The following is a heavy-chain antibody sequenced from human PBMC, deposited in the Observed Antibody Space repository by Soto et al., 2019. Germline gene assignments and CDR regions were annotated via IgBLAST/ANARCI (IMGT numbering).Heavy chain of an antibody. D-gene: IGHD6-19*01. CDR1: GLTVSSNY. Sequence: VQLVESGGGLIQPGGSLRLSCAASGLTVSSNYMNWVRQAPGKGLEWVSLIYTGGGTYYADSVKGRFTVSRDNSKNTLYLQMNSLRAEDTAVYYCARMGQWRVPGDYYYGMDVWGKGTSVTVSS. CDR2: IYTGGGT. J-gene: IGHJ6*04. CDR3: ARMGQWRVPGDYYYGMDV. V-gene: IGHV3-53*01.